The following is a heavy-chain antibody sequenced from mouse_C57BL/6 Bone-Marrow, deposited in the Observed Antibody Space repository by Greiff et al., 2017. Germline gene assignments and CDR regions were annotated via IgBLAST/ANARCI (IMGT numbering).Heavy chain of an antibody. D-gene: IGHD2-4*01. CDR2: FYPGSGSI. Sequence: VQLQESGAELVKPGASVKLSCTASGYTFTEYTIHWVKQRSGQGLEWIGWFYPGSGSIKYNEKFKDKATLTADKSSTTVYMELSRLTSEDSAVYFCARHGIYYDYGDYAMDYWGQGTAVTVSS. CDR1: GYTFTEYT. J-gene: IGHJ4*01. V-gene: IGHV1-62-2*01. CDR3: ARHGIYYDYGDYAMDY.